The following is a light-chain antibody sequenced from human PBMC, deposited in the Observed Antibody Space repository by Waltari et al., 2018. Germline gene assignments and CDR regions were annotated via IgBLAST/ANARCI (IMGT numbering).Light chain of an antibody. V-gene: IGLV1-44*01. Sequence: QSVLTQSPSASATPGQRVTISCSASSSNLGVNSVNWYQHVPGAAPRLLIYSNRRRPSGVPDRFSGSKSGTSASLAISGLQSDDEADYYCAAWDSNVNAWLFGGGTKVTVL. J-gene: IGLJ2*01. CDR1: SSNLGVNS. CDR2: SNR. CDR3: AAWDSNVNAWL.